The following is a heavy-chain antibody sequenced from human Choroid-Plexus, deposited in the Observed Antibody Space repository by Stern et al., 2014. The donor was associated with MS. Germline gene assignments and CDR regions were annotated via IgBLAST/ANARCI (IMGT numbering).Heavy chain of an antibody. CDR1: GFTFSNFG. Sequence: VQLVESGGGVAQPGRPQILSCAASGFTFSNFGMHWVRQAPGKGLEWVALISYDGSDKYYADSVKGRFTIFRDNSKNTLYMHMNSLRAEDTAVYYCAKDRQWSTYFFDYWGQGSLVTVSS. D-gene: IGHD2-15*01. CDR3: AKDRQWSTYFFDY. V-gene: IGHV3-30*18. CDR2: ISYDGSDK. J-gene: IGHJ4*02.